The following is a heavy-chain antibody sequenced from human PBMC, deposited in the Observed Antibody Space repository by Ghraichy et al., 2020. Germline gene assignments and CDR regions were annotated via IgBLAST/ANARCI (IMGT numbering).Heavy chain of an antibody. J-gene: IGHJ4*02. CDR3: ARDIEGSIIY. CDR1: GGSFSDYY. D-gene: IGHD3-3*02. CDR2: INHSGST. Sequence: SQTLSLTCAVYGGSFSDYYWSWIRQSPGKGLEWIGEINHSGSTNYNPSLKSRVTISVDTSKNQFSLKMTSVTAADTGIFYCARDIEGSIIYWGQGTLVTVSS. V-gene: IGHV4-34*01.